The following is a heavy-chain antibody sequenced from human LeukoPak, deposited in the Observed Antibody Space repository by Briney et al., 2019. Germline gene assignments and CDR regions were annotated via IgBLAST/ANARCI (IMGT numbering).Heavy chain of an antibody. D-gene: IGHD6-19*01. CDR2: INSDGYST. Sequence: GGSLRLSCAASGLTFSGYWMHWVRQAPGKGLVGVSRINSDGYSTSYADSVKGRFTISRENAKNTLYLQMNSLSAEDTAVYYCARGTAVAGTDYWGQGTLVTVSS. V-gene: IGHV3-74*01. CDR3: ARGTAVAGTDY. J-gene: IGHJ4*02. CDR1: GLTFSGYW.